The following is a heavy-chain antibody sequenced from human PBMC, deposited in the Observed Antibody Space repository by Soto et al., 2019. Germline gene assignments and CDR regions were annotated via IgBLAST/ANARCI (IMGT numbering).Heavy chain of an antibody. J-gene: IGHJ6*02. V-gene: IGHV3-30*18. Sequence: QVQLVESGGGVVQPGRSLRLSCAASGFTFSNYGMHWVRQAPGKGLAWVAVVSYDGSNTYYADSVKGRFTISRDKSQNPLYRQRNSLRAEDTALYYCAKAPARAVTLSYYYYGMDIWGQGTTVTVSS. CDR3: AKAPARAVTLSYYYYGMDI. CDR1: GFTFSNYG. D-gene: IGHD2-21*02. CDR2: VSYDGSNT.